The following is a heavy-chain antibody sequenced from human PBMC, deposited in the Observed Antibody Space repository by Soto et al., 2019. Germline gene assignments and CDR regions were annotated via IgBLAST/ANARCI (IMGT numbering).Heavy chain of an antibody. Sequence: SETLSLTCTVSGGSISSSSYYWGWIRQPPGKGLEWIGSIYYSGSTYYNPSLKSRVTISVDTSKNQFSLKLSSVTAADTAVYYCAVRGFGITFGRVSCTDFDYRRRGPLV. CDR3: AVRGFGITFGRVSCTDFDY. CDR1: GGSISSSSYY. CDR2: IYYSGST. V-gene: IGHV4-39*01. D-gene: IGHD3-16*01. J-gene: IGHJ4*02.